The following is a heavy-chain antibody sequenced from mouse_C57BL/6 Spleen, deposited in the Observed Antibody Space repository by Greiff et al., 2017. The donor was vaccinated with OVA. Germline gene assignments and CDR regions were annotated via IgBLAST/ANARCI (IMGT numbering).Heavy chain of an antibody. V-gene: IGHV1-26*01. Sequence: VQLQQSGPELVKPGASVKISCKASGYTFTDYYMNWVKQSHGKSLEWIGDINPNNGGTSYNQKFKGKATLTVDKSSSTAYMELRSLTSEDSAVYYCARNNYYGYDGYWGQGTTLTVSS. J-gene: IGHJ2*01. CDR2: INPNNGGT. CDR3: ARNNYYGYDGY. D-gene: IGHD2-2*01. CDR1: GYTFTDYY.